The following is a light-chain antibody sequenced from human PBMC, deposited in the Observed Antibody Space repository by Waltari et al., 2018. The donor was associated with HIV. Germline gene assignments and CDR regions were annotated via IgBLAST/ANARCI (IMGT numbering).Light chain of an antibody. Sequence: QSALTQPASVSGSPGQSIPIPCPGTNSDIGGHNSVACYQQHPGKAPKLIIYDVSNRPAGVSDRFSGSKSGNTASLTISGLQAEDEADYYCKSSTTRSTPCVFGSGTKVTVL. CDR3: KSSTTRSTPCV. V-gene: IGLV2-14*01. J-gene: IGLJ1*01. CDR2: DVS. CDR1: NSDIGGHNS.